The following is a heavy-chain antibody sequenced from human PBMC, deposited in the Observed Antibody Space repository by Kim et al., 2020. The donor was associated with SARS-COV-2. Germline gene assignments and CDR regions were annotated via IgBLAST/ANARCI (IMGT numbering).Heavy chain of an antibody. CDR1: GYTFTSYG. CDR2: ISAYNGNT. Sequence: ASVKVSCKASGYTFTSYGISWVRQAPGQGLEWMGWISAYNGNTNYAQKLQGRVTMTTDTSTSTAYMELRSLRSDDTAVYYCARGRNIVATMEGSGHYYYGMDVWGQGTTVTVSS. D-gene: IGHD5-12*01. CDR3: ARGRNIVATMEGSGHYYYGMDV. V-gene: IGHV1-18*01. J-gene: IGHJ6*02.